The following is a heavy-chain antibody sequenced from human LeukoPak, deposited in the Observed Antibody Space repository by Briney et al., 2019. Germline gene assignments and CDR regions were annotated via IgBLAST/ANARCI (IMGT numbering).Heavy chain of an antibody. CDR1: GYTFTSYD. CDR3: ARSHIVVVPAAPWTYGMDV. CDR2: MNPNSGNT. J-gene: IGHJ6*02. V-gene: IGHV1-8*01. D-gene: IGHD2-2*01. Sequence: ASVKVSCKASGYTFTSYDINWVRQATGQGLEWMGWMNPNSGNTSYAQKFQGRVTMTRNTSISTAYMELSSLRSEDTAVYYCARSHIVVVPAAPWTYGMDVWGQGTTVTVSS.